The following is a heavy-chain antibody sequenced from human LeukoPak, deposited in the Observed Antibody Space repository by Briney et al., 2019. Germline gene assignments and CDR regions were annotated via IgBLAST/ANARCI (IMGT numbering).Heavy chain of an antibody. V-gene: IGHV3-20*04. CDR1: GFSFADYG. D-gene: IGHD6-13*01. Sequence: RPGGPIRLSCAASGFSFADYGMSWLRPAPGKGLEWVSVINWNGGSTGYAGSVRGRFTISRDNAKGSLYLKMDSLRAEDTAFYYCAGSYPSSWDLTYYFNYWGRGTLVTVSS. J-gene: IGHJ4*02. CDR3: AGSYPSSWDLTYYFNY. CDR2: INWNGGST.